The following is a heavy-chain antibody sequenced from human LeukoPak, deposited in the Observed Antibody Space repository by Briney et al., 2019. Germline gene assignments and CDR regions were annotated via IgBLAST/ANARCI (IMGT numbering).Heavy chain of an antibody. D-gene: IGHD2-15*01. CDR1: GFIFSGSW. CDR3: TTDTWYSAGH. CDR2: IKKDGGEK. V-gene: IGHV3-7*03. J-gene: IGHJ4*02. Sequence: GGSLRLSCTASGFIFSGSWMAWIRQAPGKGLEWVAIIKKDGGEKYYVDSMRGRFTISRDNAKNSLFLQMNSLRAEDTAIYYCTTDTWYSAGHWGQGTLVTVSS.